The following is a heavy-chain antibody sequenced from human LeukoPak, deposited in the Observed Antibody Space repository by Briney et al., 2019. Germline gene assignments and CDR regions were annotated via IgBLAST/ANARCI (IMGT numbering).Heavy chain of an antibody. CDR2: IYYSGST. Sequence: SETLSLTCTVSGGSISSSSSYWGWIRQPPGKRLEWIGSIYYSGSTYYNPSLKSRVTISVDTSKNQFSLKLSSVTAADTAVYYCARHEHYSNSGYYYYGMDVWGQGTTVTVSS. CDR3: ARHEHYSNSGYYYYGMDV. V-gene: IGHV4-39*01. J-gene: IGHJ6*02. CDR1: GGSISSSSSY. D-gene: IGHD4-4*01.